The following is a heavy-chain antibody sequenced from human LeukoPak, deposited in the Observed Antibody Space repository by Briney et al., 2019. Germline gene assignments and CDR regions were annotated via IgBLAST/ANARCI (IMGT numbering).Heavy chain of an antibody. CDR3: ARHQWLGDYFDY. Sequence: SETLSLTCAVSGGSISSGGYSWSWIRQPPGKGLEWIGYIYHSGSTYYNPSLKSRVTISVDTSKNQFSLKLSSVTAADTAVYYCARHQWLGDYFDYWGQGTLVTVSS. V-gene: IGHV4-30-2*01. J-gene: IGHJ4*02. CDR1: GGSISSGGYS. CDR2: IYHSGST. D-gene: IGHD6-19*01.